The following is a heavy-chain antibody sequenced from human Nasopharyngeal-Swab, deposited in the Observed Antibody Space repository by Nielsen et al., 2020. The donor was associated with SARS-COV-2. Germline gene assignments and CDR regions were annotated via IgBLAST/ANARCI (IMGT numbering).Heavy chain of an antibody. CDR2: FDPEDGET. D-gene: IGHD2-2*01. CDR1: GYTLTELS. J-gene: IGHJ5*02. V-gene: IGHV1-24*01. Sequence: ASVKVSCKVSGYTLTELSMHWVRQAPGKGLEWMGGFDPEDGETIYAQKFQGRVTMTEDTSTDTAYMELSSPRSEDTAVYYCATSPPYCSSTSCYGWFDPWGQGTLVTVSS. CDR3: ATSPPYCSSTSCYGWFDP.